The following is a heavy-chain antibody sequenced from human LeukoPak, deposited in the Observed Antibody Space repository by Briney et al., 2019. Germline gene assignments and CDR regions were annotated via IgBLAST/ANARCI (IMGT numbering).Heavy chain of an antibody. Sequence: QPGGSPRLSCAASGFTFSSYSMSWIRQVPGKGLEWVSGINRNGDRVGYVDFVEGRFTISRDNAENSLFLQMNSLRAEDTALYYCARGYFGDQLAFDIWGQGTMVTVSS. CDR2: INRNGDRV. CDR1: GFTFSSYS. D-gene: IGHD4-17*01. J-gene: IGHJ3*02. CDR3: ARGYFGDQLAFDI. V-gene: IGHV3-20*04.